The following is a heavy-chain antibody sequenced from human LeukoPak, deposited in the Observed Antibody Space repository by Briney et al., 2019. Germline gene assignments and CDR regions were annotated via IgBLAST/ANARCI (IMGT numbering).Heavy chain of an antibody. CDR3: ATVHCSSTSCYGYGMDV. CDR1: GGTFSSYA. Sequence: ASVKVSCKASGGTFSSYAISWVRQAPGQGLEWMGGIIPIFGTANYAQKFQGRVTMTRNTSISTAYMELSSLRSEDTAVYYCATVHCSSTSCYGYGMDVWGQGTTVTVSS. V-gene: IGHV1-69*05. J-gene: IGHJ6*02. CDR2: IIPIFGTA. D-gene: IGHD2-2*01.